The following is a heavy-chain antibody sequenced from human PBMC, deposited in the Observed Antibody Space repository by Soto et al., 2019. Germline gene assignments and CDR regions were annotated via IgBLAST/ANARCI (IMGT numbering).Heavy chain of an antibody. CDR3: VRRVSGNYDY. CDR1: GFTFSSYD. Sequence: EVQLAESGGGMVQPGGSLRLSCVASGFTFSSYDMHWVRQAPGQGLEYVSSISSNGGTTYYGNSVKGRFNISRDNSKNTLYLPMGSLRAEDMAVYYCVRRVSGNYDYWGQGTLVTVSS. J-gene: IGHJ4*02. D-gene: IGHD1-7*01. CDR2: ISSNGGTT. V-gene: IGHV3-64*01.